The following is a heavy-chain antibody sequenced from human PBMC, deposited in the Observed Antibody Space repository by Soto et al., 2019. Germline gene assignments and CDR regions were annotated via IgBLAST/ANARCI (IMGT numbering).Heavy chain of an antibody. CDR3: ARSAPWVGYSDTGGEGVYA. CDR1: GGSISSGYY. CDR2: IYYSGST. V-gene: IGHV4-31*03. Sequence: TLYLTCPVSGGSISSGYYWSWIRQHPGKGLEWIGYIYYSGSTFYNPSPKSRVTISLDMSKNQFSLNLSSVTAADTAVYYGARSAPWVGYSDTGGEGVYAWGQGAKVTV. D-gene: IGHD3-22*01. J-gene: IGHJ6*02.